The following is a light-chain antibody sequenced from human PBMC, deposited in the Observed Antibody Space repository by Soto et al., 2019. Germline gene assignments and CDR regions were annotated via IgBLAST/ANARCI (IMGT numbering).Light chain of an antibody. CDR2: QDS. CDR1: KLGDKY. V-gene: IGLV3-1*01. Sequence: SYELTQPPSVSVSPGKTASITCSGDKLGDKYACWYQQKPGQSPVLVIYQDSKRPSGIPERFSGSNSGNTATLTISGTQAMDEADYYCQAWDSSTADVFGGGTKLTVL. CDR3: QAWDSSTADV. J-gene: IGLJ2*01.